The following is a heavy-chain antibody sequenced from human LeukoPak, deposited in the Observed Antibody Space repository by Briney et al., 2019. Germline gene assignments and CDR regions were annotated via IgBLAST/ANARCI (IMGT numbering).Heavy chain of an antibody. CDR1: GGSISSYY. CDR3: ARRYCSGGSCYSERGAFDI. D-gene: IGHD2-15*01. CDR2: IYTSGST. J-gene: IGHJ3*02. Sequence: NPSETLSLTCTVSGGSISSYYWSWIRQPAGKGLEWIGRIYTSGSTNYNPSLKSRVTMSVDTSKNQFSLKLSSVTAADTAVYFCARRYCSGGSCYSERGAFDIWGQGTMVTVSS. V-gene: IGHV4-4*07.